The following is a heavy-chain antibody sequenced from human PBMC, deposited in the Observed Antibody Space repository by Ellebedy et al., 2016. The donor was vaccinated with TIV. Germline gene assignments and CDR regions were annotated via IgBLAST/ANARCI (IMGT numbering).Heavy chain of an antibody. Sequence: GESLKISCAASGFTFSNFAMTWVRQAPGKGLEWVSSTSGAGADTIYADSAKGRFTISRDNSKNTVYLQMSSLRAEDTAIYYCARERFYHVLTGDFANWFDPWGQGTLVTVSA. CDR1: GFTFSNFA. CDR3: ARERFYHVLTGDFANWFDP. J-gene: IGHJ5*02. V-gene: IGHV3-23*01. CDR2: TSGAGADT. D-gene: IGHD3-9*01.